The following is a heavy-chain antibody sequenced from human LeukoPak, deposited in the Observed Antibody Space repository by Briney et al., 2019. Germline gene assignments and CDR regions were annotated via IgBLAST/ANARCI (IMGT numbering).Heavy chain of an antibody. Sequence: GGSLRLSCAASGFTVSSNHMSWVRQAPGKGLEWVSVIYGGGSTYYADSVKGRFTISRDNSKNTLYLQMNSLRAEDTAVYYCARDPTSRGWYYFDYWGQGTLVTVSS. D-gene: IGHD2-15*01. CDR1: GFTVSSNH. V-gene: IGHV3-66*01. CDR3: ARDPTSRGWYYFDY. CDR2: IYGGGST. J-gene: IGHJ4*02.